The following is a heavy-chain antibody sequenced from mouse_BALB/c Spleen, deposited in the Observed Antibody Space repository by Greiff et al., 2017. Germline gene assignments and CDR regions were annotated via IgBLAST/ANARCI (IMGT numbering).Heavy chain of an antibody. J-gene: IGHJ1*01. CDR2: ISSGGSYT. V-gene: IGHV5-6-4*01. Sequence: EVKLVESGGGLVKPGGSLKLSCAASGFTFSSYTMSWVRQTPEKRLEWVATISSGGSYTYYPDSVKGRFTISRDNAKNTLYLQMSSLKSEDTAMYYCTRDHGSSYWCFDVWGAGTTVTVSS. CDR3: TRDHGSSYWCFDV. CDR1: GFTFSSYT. D-gene: IGHD1-1*01.